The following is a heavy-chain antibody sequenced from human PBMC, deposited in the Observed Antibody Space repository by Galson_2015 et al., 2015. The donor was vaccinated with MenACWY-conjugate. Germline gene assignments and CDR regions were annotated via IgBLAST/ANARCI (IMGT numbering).Heavy chain of an antibody. J-gene: IGHJ4*02. CDR3: AADFER. CDR1: GGSVSSGDYY. V-gene: IGHV4-61*02. D-gene: IGHD3-9*01. CDR2: IYSSGTT. Sequence: TLSLTCTVSGGSVSSGDYYWTWIWQPAGKGLEWIGRIYSSGTTHYNPSLASRVTIPLDTSKNQFSLKVNSVTAADTAVYYCAADFERWGQGTLVTVSS.